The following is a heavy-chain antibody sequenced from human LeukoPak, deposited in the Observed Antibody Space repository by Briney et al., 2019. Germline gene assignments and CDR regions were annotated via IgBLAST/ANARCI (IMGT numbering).Heavy chain of an antibody. CDR2: ISYDGSNK. D-gene: IGHD6-19*01. J-gene: IGHJ4*02. Sequence: GGSLRLSCAASGFTFSSYAMHWVRQAPGKGLEWVAVISYDGSNKYYADSVKGRFTISRDNSKNTLYLQMNSLRAEDTAVYYCARDAQVMAVAGIFDYWGQGTLVTVSS. CDR1: GFTFSSYA. CDR3: ARDAQVMAVAGIFDY. V-gene: IGHV3-30-3*01.